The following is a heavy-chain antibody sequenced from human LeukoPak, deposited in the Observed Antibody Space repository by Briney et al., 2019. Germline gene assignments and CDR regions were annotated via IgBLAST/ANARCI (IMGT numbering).Heavy chain of an antibody. Sequence: GGSLRLSCAASGFTFTIFGLNWVRQAPGRVPEWVSYIDARSGITYYTDSVQGRFTISRDNAQESVFLQMNSLRADDTAVYYCARTYDFGRGPPGDAFDNWGPGTLVTVSS. J-gene: IGHJ3*02. CDR3: ARTYDFGRGPPGDAFDN. CDR1: GFTFTIFG. D-gene: IGHD3-3*01. V-gene: IGHV3-48*01. CDR2: IDARSGIT.